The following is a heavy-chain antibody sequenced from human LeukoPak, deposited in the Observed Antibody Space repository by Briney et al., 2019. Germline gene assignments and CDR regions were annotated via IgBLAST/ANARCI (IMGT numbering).Heavy chain of an antibody. V-gene: IGHV4-59*12. D-gene: IGHD3-10*01. J-gene: IGHJ4*02. CDR3: ARFPVVMLRGVHLTKFYFDY. Sequence: SETLSLTCTVSGGSISNYYWSWIRQPPGKGLEWIGYIHYSGSTYYNPSLTSRVTISIDTSKNQFSLKLSSVTAADTAVYYCARFPVVMLRGVHLTKFYFDYWGQGALVTVSS. CDR2: IHYSGST. CDR1: GGSISNYY.